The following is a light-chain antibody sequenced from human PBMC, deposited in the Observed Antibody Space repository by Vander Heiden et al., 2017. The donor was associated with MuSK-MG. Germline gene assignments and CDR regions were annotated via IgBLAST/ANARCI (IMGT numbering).Light chain of an antibody. CDR3: QAWGTTTVV. J-gene: IGLJ3*02. Sequence: SYELTQPPSVSVSPGETARIPWSGYKLRQQYISRYQYNPGQSPVLVIYQDTKWPSGSPDRFSGSNSGNIATLTISGTQAADEADYFCQAWGTTTVVFGGGTQLTVL. CDR1: KLRQQY. V-gene: IGLV3-1*01. CDR2: QDT.